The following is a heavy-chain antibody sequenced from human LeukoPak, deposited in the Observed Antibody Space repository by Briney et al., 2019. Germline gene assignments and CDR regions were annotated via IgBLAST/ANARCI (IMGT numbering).Heavy chain of an antibody. V-gene: IGHV3-30-3*01. J-gene: IGHJ4*02. CDR2: ISYDGSNK. Sequence: GRSLRLSCAASGFTFSSYAMHWVRQAPGKGLEWVAVISYDGSNKYYADSVKGRFTISRDNSKNTLYLQMNSLRAEDTAVYYCARGPQGGTMVRDPPSYWGQGTLVTVSS. D-gene: IGHD3-10*01. CDR3: ARGPQGGTMVRDPPSY. CDR1: GFTFSSYA.